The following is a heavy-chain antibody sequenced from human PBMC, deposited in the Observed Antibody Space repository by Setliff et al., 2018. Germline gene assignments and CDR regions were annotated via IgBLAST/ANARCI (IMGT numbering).Heavy chain of an antibody. CDR3: TRRPTSGCSGGACYQWYFDL. CDR2: IYDSGSS. D-gene: IGHD2-15*01. J-gene: IGHJ2*01. CDR1: GGSVSHSGFF. V-gene: IGHV4-39*01. Sequence: SETLSLTCTVSGGSVSHSGFFWGWLRQAPGKGLEWIGNIYDSGSSSYNASLKGRFTISRDNAKNSLYLQMSSLRAEDTALYYCTRRPTSGCSGGACYQWYFDLWGRGTLVTVSS.